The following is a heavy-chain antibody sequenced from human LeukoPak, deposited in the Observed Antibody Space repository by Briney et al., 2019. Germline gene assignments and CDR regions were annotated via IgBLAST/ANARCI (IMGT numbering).Heavy chain of an antibody. Sequence: PGGSLRLSCAASGFTFSNYAMNWVRQAPGKGLEWVSGISGSGGGTYYADSVEGRFTISRDNTKNSLFLQMISLKAEDTAVYYWAKGTQPSRRDVYGASDYWGQGTLVTVSS. V-gene: IGHV3-23*01. CDR3: AKGTQPSRRDVYGASDY. CDR1: GFTFSNYA. CDR2: ISGSGGGT. D-gene: IGHD5-24*01. J-gene: IGHJ4*02.